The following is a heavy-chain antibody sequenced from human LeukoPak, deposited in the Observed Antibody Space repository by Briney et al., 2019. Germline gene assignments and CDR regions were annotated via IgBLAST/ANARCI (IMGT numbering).Heavy chain of an antibody. D-gene: IGHD6-13*01. CDR3: AREGPNRSSSWRNSPNVHDAFDI. J-gene: IGHJ3*02. V-gene: IGHV4-61*01. CDR2: IYYSGST. CDR1: GGSISSGSYY. Sequence: ETLSLTCTVSGGSISSGSYYWSWIRQPPGKGLEWIGYIYYSGSTNYNSSLKSRVTMSVDTSKNQFSLKLRSVTAADTAVYYCAREGPNRSSSWRNSPNVHDAFDIWGQGTMVTVSS.